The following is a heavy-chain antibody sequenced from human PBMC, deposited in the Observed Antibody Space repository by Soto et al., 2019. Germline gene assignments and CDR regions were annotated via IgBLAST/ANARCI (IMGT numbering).Heavy chain of an antibody. V-gene: IGHV1-18*01. CDR2: ISAYNGNT. D-gene: IGHD3-16*01. CDR3: ARGGPPIDY. CDR1: GYTFTNFG. J-gene: IGHJ4*02. Sequence: QVQLVQSGAEVKKPGASVKVSCKASGYTFTNFGISWVRQAPGQGLEWMGWISAYNGNTNYAQKFQGRNTMTTATSTSTAYMEVTSLRLDATSVYSCARGGPPIDYWGQGTLVTVSS.